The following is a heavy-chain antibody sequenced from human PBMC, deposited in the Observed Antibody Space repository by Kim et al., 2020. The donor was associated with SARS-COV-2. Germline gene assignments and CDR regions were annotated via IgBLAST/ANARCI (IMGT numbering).Heavy chain of an antibody. CDR1: GGSISSSSYY. D-gene: IGHD3-3*01. V-gene: IGHV4-39*01. J-gene: IGHJ3*02. CDR2: IYYSGST. CDR3: ATYYDFWSGYFPHAFDI. Sequence: SETLSLTCTVSGGSISSSSYYWGWIRQPPGKGLEWIGSIYYSGSTYYNPSLKSRVTISVDTSKNQFSLKLSSVTAADTAVYYCATYYDFWSGYFPHAFDIWGQGTMVTVSS.